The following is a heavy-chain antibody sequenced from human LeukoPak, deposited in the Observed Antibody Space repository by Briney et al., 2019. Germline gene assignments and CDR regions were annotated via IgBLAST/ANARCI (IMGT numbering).Heavy chain of an antibody. CDR2: ISSSGSTI. CDR3: ARDVNWNDGIDY. V-gene: IGHV3-48*03. Sequence: PGGSLRLSCAASGFTFSSYEMNWVRRAPGKGLEWVSYISSSGSTIYYADSVKGRFTISRDNAKNSLYLQMNSLRAEDTAVYYCARDVNWNDGIDYWGQGTLVTVSS. D-gene: IGHD1-1*01. J-gene: IGHJ4*02. CDR1: GFTFSSYE.